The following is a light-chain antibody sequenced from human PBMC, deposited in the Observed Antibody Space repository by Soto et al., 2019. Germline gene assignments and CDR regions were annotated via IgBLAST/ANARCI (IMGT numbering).Light chain of an antibody. CDR2: EVT. J-gene: IGLJ2*01. V-gene: IGLV2-8*01. CDR1: SSDVGGYDY. CDR3: SSYAGSNNVV. Sequence: QSALTQPPSASGSPGQSVTISCTGTSSDVGGYDYVSWYLQLPGKAPKLMIYEVTKRPSGVPGRFSGSKSGNTASLTVSGLQAEDEADYYCSSYAGSNNVVFGGGTKLTVL.